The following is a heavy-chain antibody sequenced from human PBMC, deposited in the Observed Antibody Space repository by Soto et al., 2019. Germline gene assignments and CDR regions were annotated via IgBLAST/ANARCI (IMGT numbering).Heavy chain of an antibody. CDR2: ISYDGSNK. J-gene: IGHJ4*02. V-gene: IGHV3-30*18. Sequence: PGGSLRLSCAASGFTFSSYGMHWVRQAPGKGLEWVAVISYDGSNKYCADSVKGRFTISRDNSKNTLYLQMNSLRAEDTAVYYCAKDGHSIFCLDYWGQGTLVTVSS. CDR1: GFTFSSYG. CDR3: AKDGHSIFCLDY. D-gene: IGHD3-9*01.